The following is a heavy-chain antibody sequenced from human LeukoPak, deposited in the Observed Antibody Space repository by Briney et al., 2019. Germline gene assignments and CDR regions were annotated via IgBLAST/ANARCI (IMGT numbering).Heavy chain of an antibody. CDR1: GFIFSDYY. CDR2: ISSSGSTI. Sequence: GGSLRLSCAASGFIFSDYYMSWIRQAPGKGLEWISYISSSGSTIYYADSVKGRFTISRDNAKNSLYLQMNSLRAEDTAVYYCARDRPYSSGWSSYYYYYYYMDVWGKGTTVTVSS. J-gene: IGHJ6*03. V-gene: IGHV3-11*04. D-gene: IGHD6-19*01. CDR3: ARDRPYSSGWSSYYYYYYYMDV.